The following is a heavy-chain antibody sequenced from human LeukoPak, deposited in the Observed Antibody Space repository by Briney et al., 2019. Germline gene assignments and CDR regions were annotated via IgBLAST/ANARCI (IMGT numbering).Heavy chain of an antibody. Sequence: ASVKVSCKASGYTFTSYDINWVRQAPGQGLEWMGWMNPNSGNTGYAQKFQGRVTMTRNTSISTAYMELSSLRSEDTAVYYCARGVLMVRGPDYMDVWGKGTTVTVSS. CDR2: MNPNSGNT. D-gene: IGHD3-10*01. CDR3: ARGVLMVRGPDYMDV. V-gene: IGHV1-8*01. J-gene: IGHJ6*03. CDR1: GYTFTSYD.